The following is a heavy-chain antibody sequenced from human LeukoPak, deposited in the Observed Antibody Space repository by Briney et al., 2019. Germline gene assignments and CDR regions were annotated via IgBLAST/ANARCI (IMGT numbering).Heavy chain of an antibody. CDR1: GFTFSSYG. V-gene: IGHV3-33*06. CDR3: AKDFGYNSPIDY. J-gene: IGHJ4*02. CDR2: IWYDGSNK. Sequence: GGSLRLSCAASGFTFSSYGMHWVRQAPGKGLEWVAVIWYDGSNKYYADSVKGRFTISRDNSKNTLYLQMNSLRAEDTAVYYCAKDFGYNSPIDYWGQGTLVTVSS. D-gene: IGHD1-1*01.